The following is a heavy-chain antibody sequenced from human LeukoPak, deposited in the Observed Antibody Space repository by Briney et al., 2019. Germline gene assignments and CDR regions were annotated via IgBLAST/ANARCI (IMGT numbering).Heavy chain of an antibody. CDR2: FDPEDGET. CDR1: GYTLTELP. D-gene: IGHD3-10*01. J-gene: IGHJ4*02. Sequence: GASVKVSCKVSGYTLTELPMHWVRQAPGKGLEWMGGFDPEDGETIYAQKFQGRVTMTEDTSTDTAYMELSSLRSEDTAVYYCVLGSGSYYPVDYWGQGTLVTVSS. V-gene: IGHV1-24*01. CDR3: VLGSGSYYPVDY.